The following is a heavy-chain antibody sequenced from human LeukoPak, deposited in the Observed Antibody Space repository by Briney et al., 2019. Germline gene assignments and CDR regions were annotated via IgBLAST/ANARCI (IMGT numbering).Heavy chain of an antibody. CDR2: ISGSGGST. CDR1: GFTFSSYA. CDR3: AKDRDGDWASYFDY. Sequence: GGSLRLSCAAPGFTFSSYAMSWVRQAPGKGLEWVSAISGSGGSTYYADSVKGRFTISRDNSKNTLYLQMNSLRAEDTAVYYCAKDRDGDWASYFDYWGQGTLVTVSS. V-gene: IGHV3-23*01. D-gene: IGHD3/OR15-3a*01. J-gene: IGHJ4*02.